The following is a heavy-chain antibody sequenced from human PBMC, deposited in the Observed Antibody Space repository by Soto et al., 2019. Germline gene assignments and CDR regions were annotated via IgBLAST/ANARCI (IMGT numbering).Heavy chain of an antibody. V-gene: IGHV2-5*01. CDR1: GFSLSTSGRT. J-gene: IGHJ4*02. D-gene: IGHD6-13*01. Sequence: QITLKESGPTLVKPTETLTLTCSVSGFSLSTSGRTLGCIRQPPGKAPEWLALGGQYSPSLQSRGTFTKDTSKNQVVLTLTDMDPADTATYYCTLRQDSSRGPIYWGQGILVTVSS. CDR2: GG. CDR3: TLRQDSSRGPIY.